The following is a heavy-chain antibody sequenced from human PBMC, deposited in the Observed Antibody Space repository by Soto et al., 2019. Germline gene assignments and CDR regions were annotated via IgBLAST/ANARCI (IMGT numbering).Heavy chain of an antibody. CDR3: AKEGGYTYGSVDC. D-gene: IGHD5-18*01. CDR1: GFTFSSAA. J-gene: IGHJ4*02. CDR2: ISGSGGST. V-gene: IGHV3-23*01. Sequence: EVQLLESGGGLEQPGGSLRLSCAASGFTFSSAAMSWVRQAPGKGLEWVSVISGSGGSTYYADSVKGRFTISRDNSKNTRDLPINSLRAEDTAVYYCAKEGGYTYGSVDCWGQGTLVTVSS.